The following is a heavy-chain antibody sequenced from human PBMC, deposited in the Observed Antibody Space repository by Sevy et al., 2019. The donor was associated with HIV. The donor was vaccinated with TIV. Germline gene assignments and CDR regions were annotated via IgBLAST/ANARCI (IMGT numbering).Heavy chain of an antibody. CDR1: GFTFSDHY. D-gene: IGHD6-13*01. Sequence: GGSLRLSCAASGFTFSDHYMEWVRQAPGKGLEWVGRTRNKADSYTTEYAASVKGRFTISRDDSKNSLYLQMNSLKTEDTAVYYCATHAGIAAAGRVFDYWGQGSRSPSPQ. CDR3: ATHAGIAAAGRVFDY. V-gene: IGHV3-72*01. CDR2: TRNKADSYTT. J-gene: IGHJ4*02.